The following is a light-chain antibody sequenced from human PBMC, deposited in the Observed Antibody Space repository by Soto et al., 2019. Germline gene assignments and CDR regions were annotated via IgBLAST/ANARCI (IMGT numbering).Light chain of an antibody. CDR1: QSVRSS. V-gene: IGKV3-11*01. CDR3: QQRSNWPPEVT. Sequence: EIVLTQSPDTLSLSPGERATLSCRASQSVRSSLAWYQQKPGQAPRLLIYDASNRATGIPARFSGSGSGTDFTLSISSLELEDFAVYYCQQRSNWPPEVTVGPGTKVDIK. CDR2: DAS. J-gene: IGKJ3*01.